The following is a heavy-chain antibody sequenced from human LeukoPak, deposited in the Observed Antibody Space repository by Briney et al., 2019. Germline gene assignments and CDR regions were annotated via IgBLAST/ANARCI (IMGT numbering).Heavy chain of an antibody. CDR2: INPNSGGT. D-gene: IGHD3-9*01. Sequence: AASVKVSCKASGYTFTGYYMHWVRQAPGQGLEWMGRINPNSGGTNYAQNLQGRVTMTRDTSISTAYMELSRLRSDDTAVYYCARDRAYYDIHYWGQGTMVTVCS. V-gene: IGHV1-2*06. CDR1: GYTFTGYY. J-gene: IGHJ4*02. CDR3: ARDRAYYDIHY.